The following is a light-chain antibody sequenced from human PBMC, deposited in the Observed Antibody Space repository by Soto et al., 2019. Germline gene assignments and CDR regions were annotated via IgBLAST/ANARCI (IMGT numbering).Light chain of an antibody. Sequence: QSVLTQPASLSGSPGRSITIPRTGTNNDIGAHNYVSWYQQFPGKTPKLIIYDVTNRPSGTPFRFSCSKSVTPPSLTISGLQAEDEAGYHCSSYSSTSTRRLFGAGTKVTVL. CDR2: DVT. CDR1: NNDIGAHNY. CDR3: SSYSSTSTRRL. V-gene: IGLV2-14*03. J-gene: IGLJ1*01.